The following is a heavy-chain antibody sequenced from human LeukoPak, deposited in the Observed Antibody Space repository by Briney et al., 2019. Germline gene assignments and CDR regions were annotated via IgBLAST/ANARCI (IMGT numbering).Heavy chain of an antibody. J-gene: IGHJ4*02. CDR3: ANSGYSYGHFDY. Sequence: PGGSLRLSCAASGFTFSSYAMHWVRQAPGKGLEWVAVISYDGSNKYYADSVKGRFTISRDNSKNTLYLQMNSLRAEDTAVYYCANSGYSYGHFDYWGQGTLVTVSS. CDR1: GFTFSSYA. D-gene: IGHD5-18*01. V-gene: IGHV3-30-3*01. CDR2: ISYDGSNK.